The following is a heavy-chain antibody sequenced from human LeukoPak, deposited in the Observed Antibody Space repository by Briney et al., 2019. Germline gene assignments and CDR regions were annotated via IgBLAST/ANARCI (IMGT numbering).Heavy chain of an antibody. V-gene: IGHV1-69*06. Sequence: SVKVTCKASGGTFSSYALSWVRLAPGRGIEWMGRIIPIFDTSDYTQEFQGRVTFTVDKSTGTAFMELSSLRSEDTATYYCVRDYDTSGPLKTYFDSWGQGTLVTVSS. J-gene: IGHJ4*02. CDR2: IIPIFDTS. CDR1: GGTFSSYA. D-gene: IGHD3-22*01. CDR3: VRDYDTSGPLKTYFDS.